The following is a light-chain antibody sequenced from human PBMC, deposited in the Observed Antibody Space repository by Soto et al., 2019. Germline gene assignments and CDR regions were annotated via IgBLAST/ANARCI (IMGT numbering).Light chain of an antibody. CDR3: QHDNNWPPFT. Sequence: DIVMTQSPATLFVSPGETATLSCRASQSISSHLAWYQQKPGQAPRLLIYGASTSDTGIPARFSGSGSGTEFTLTISSLQSEDFAVYYCQHDNNWPPFTFGPGTKVDSK. V-gene: IGKV3-15*01. CDR2: GAS. CDR1: QSISSH. J-gene: IGKJ3*01.